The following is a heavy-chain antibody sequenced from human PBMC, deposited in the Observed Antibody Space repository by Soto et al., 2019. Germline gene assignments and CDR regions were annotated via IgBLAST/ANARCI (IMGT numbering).Heavy chain of an antibody. CDR2: FYYSEST. V-gene: IGHV4-39*01. J-gene: IGHJ6*02. CDR1: GGSISSGPYS. D-gene: IGHD2-2*01. Sequence: SETLSLTCTVSGGSISSGPYSWGWIRQPPGEGLEWIGTFYYSESTYYNPSLEGRVTISVDTSKNQFSLKVSSVTVADTAVYYCARLGGYCSITSCYGFYGMDVWGQGTTVTVSS. CDR3: ARLGGYCSITSCYGFYGMDV.